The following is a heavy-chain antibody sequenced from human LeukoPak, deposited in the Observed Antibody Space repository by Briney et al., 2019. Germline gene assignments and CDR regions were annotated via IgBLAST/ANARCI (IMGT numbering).Heavy chain of an antibody. Sequence: SETLSLTCTVSGGSISSYYWSWTRQAPGKGLEWIGYIYYSGSTNYNPSLKSRVTISVDTSKNQFSLKLSSVTAADTAVYYCARAVAVAGTGHFQHWGQGTLVTVSS. J-gene: IGHJ1*01. CDR3: ARAVAVAGTGHFQH. V-gene: IGHV4-59*01. CDR2: IYYSGST. CDR1: GGSISSYY. D-gene: IGHD6-19*01.